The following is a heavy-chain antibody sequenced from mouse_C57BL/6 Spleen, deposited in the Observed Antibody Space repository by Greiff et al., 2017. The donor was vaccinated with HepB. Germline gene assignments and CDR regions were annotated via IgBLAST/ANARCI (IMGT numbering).Heavy chain of an antibody. D-gene: IGHD1-1*01. CDR2: INPNNGGT. CDR3: ARVGYYGSRGDYAMDY. V-gene: IGHV1-22*01. CDR1: GYTFTDYN. J-gene: IGHJ4*01. Sequence: EVQRVESGPELVKPGASVKMSCKASGYTFTDYNMHWVKQSHGKSLEWIGYINPNNGGTSYNQKFKGKATLTVNNSSSTAYMELRSLTSEDSAVYYCARVGYYGSRGDYAMDYWGQGTSVTVSS.